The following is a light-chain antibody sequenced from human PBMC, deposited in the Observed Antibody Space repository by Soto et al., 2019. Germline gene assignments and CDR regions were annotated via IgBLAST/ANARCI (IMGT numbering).Light chain of an antibody. Sequence: EIVLTQSPGTLSLSPGESAALSCRASQSISNTFLAWYQRKPGQAPRLLIYGASYRATDIPYRVSGSGSGTDFTLNITRLEPDDFAVYYWQQYGGSPPTFGQGTTVEVK. CDR2: GAS. CDR3: QQYGGSPPT. CDR1: QSISNTF. V-gene: IGKV3-20*01. J-gene: IGKJ1*01.